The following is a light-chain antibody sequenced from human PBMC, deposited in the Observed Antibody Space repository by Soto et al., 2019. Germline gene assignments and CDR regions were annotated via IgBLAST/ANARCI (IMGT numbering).Light chain of an antibody. CDR3: QSYDSSMSGVV. J-gene: IGLJ2*01. V-gene: IGLV1-40*01. Sequence: QSVLTQPPSVSGAPGQRVTISCTGSSSNIGAGYDVHWYQQLPGTAPKLLIYGNSNRPSGVPDRFSGSKSGTSASLAITGRLDDDEDDYYCQSYDSSMSGVVFGGGTKVTVL. CDR1: SSNIGAGYD. CDR2: GNS.